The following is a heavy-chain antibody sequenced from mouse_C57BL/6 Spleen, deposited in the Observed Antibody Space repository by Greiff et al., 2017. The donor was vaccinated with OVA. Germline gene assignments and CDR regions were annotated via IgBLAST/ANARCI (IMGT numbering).Heavy chain of an antibody. V-gene: IGHV1-66*01. J-gene: IGHJ1*03. CDR3: AGGNGDCYGCYFDV. CDR2: IYPGSGNT. D-gene: IGHD1-1*02. Sequence: VQLQQSGPELVKPGASVKISCKASGYSFTGYYIHWVKQRPGKGLEWIGWIYPGSGNTKYNEKFKGKATLTADTSSSTAYMQLSSLTSEDAAVYYCAGGNGDCYGCYFDVWGTGTTVTVSS. CDR1: GYSFTGYY.